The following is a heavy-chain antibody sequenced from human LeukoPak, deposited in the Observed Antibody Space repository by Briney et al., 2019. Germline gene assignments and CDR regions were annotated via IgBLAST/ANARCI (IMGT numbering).Heavy chain of an antibody. V-gene: IGHV3-53*01. CDR1: GLTVSSNY. Sequence: GVSLRLSCAASGLTVSSNYMSWVRQAPGKGLEWVSVIYSGDSTAYADSVKGRFTISRDNSKNTLYLQLNSLRVEDTAVFYCARDPGGAKFDYWGQGTLVTVSS. CDR2: IYSGDST. J-gene: IGHJ4*02. D-gene: IGHD4/OR15-4a*01. CDR3: ARDPGGAKFDY.